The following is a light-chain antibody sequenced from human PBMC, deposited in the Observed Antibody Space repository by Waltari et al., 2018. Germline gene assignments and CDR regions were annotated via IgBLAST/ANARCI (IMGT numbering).Light chain of an antibody. Sequence: QSALTQPASVSGSPGQSITISCTGSSSDVGSSNLVSWYLQHPGKAPKLIIYEVSKRPSGVYSRFYGSKSGNTASLAISGLQAEDEADYYCYSYAGGSVFGTGTKVTVL. CDR2: EVS. V-gene: IGLV2-23*02. J-gene: IGLJ1*01. CDR1: SSDVGSSNL. CDR3: YSYAGGSV.